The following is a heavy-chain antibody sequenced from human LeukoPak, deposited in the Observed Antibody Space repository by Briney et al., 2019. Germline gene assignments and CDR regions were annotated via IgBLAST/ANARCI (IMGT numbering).Heavy chain of an antibody. Sequence: SETLSLTCAVYGGSFSGYYWSWIRQPPGKGLEWIGEINHSGSTNYNPSLKSRVTISVDTSKNQFSLKLSSVTAADTAVYYCARRAGLYSSGFYNWFDPWGQGTPVTVSS. J-gene: IGHJ5*02. CDR3: ARRAGLYSSGFYNWFDP. CDR2: INHSGST. V-gene: IGHV4-34*01. D-gene: IGHD6-19*01. CDR1: GGSFSGYY.